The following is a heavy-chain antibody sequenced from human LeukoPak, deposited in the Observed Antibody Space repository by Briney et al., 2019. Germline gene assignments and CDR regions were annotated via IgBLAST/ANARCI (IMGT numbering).Heavy chain of an antibody. CDR2: ISGSGAGT. Sequence: GGSLRLSCAASGFTFTNHVITWVRQAPGKGLEWVSGISGSGAGTFYAESVKGRFTISRDNSKTTLSLQMNSLRAEDTAIYYCAKVDPASVTGGVFYYYYYMDVWGKGTTVTVSS. J-gene: IGHJ6*03. D-gene: IGHD2-21*02. V-gene: IGHV3-23*01. CDR3: AKVDPASVTGGVFYYYYYMDV. CDR1: GFTFTNHV.